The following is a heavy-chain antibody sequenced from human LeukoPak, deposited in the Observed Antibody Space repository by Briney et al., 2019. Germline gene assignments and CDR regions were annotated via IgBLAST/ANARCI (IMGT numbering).Heavy chain of an antibody. J-gene: IGHJ5*02. CDR2: ISAYNGNT. D-gene: IGHD6-6*01. Sequence: GASVKVSCKASGYTFSSYGISWVRQAPGQGLEWMGWISAYNGNTNYAQKLQGRVTMTTDTSTTTAYMELRSLRSDDTAVYYCARTRIAARDSEFDPWGQGTLVTVSS. V-gene: IGHV1-18*01. CDR1: GYTFSSYG. CDR3: ARTRIAARDSEFDP.